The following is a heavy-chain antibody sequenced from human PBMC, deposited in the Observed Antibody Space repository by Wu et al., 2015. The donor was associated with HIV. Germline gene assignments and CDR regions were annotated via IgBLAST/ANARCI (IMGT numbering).Heavy chain of an antibody. Sequence: QVQLLQSGAVVKRPGSSVRVSCKASGATFSSYALSWVRQAPGQGPEWMGRLIPMYGTVNYAQKFQGRVTITADESTSTAYMVVSSLRSDDTAVYYCAGGGGRTSMDPFDFWGQGTLVTVSS. V-gene: IGHV1-69*13. D-gene: IGHD5-18*01. CDR1: GATFSSYA. J-gene: IGHJ4*02. CDR3: AGGGGRTSMDPFDF. CDR2: LIPMYGTV.